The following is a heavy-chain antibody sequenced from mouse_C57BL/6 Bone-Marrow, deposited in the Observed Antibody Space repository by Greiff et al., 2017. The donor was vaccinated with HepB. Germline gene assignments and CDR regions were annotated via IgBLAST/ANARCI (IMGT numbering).Heavy chain of an antibody. Sequence: EVMLVESGGGLVQPGGSLKLSCAASGFTFSDYYMYWVRQTPEKRLEWVAYISNGGGSTYYPDTVKGRFTISRYNAKNPLYLQMSRLKSEDTAMHYCASRYYDYSPMDYWGQGTSVTVSS. D-gene: IGHD2-4*01. V-gene: IGHV5-12*01. CDR2: ISNGGGST. CDR1: GFTFSDYY. J-gene: IGHJ4*01. CDR3: ASRYYDYSPMDY.